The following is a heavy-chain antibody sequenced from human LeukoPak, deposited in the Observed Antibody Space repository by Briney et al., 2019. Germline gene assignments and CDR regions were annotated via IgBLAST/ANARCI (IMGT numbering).Heavy chain of an antibody. CDR3: ARTSSAFGGDHDY. V-gene: IGHV3-30-3*01. Sequence: GGSLRLSCAASGFTFSSYAMHWVRQAPGKGLEWVAVISYDGSNKYYADSVKGRFTISRDNSKNTLYLQMNSLRAEDTAVYYCARTSSAFGGDHDYWGQGTLVTVSS. J-gene: IGHJ4*02. D-gene: IGHD3-16*01. CDR2: ISYDGSNK. CDR1: GFTFSSYA.